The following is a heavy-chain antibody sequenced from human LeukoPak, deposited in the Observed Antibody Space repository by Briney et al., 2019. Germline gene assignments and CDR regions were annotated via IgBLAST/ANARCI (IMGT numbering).Heavy chain of an antibody. D-gene: IGHD6-19*01. V-gene: IGHV4-59*08. CDR2: IHYSGSTT. CDR1: GGSMSRYY. CDR3: AGGTQWLAPDY. J-gene: IGHJ4*02. Sequence: PSETLSLTCTVSGGSMSRYYWNWIRQPPGKGLEWIGYIHYSGSTTNYNPSLKSRVTISIDTSTNRLSLTLRYLTAADTAVYYCAGGTQWLAPDYWGQGTLVSVSS.